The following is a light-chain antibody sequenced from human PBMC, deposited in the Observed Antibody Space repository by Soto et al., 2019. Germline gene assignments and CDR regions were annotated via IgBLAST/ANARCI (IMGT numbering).Light chain of an antibody. J-gene: IGKJ1*01. CDR3: QQYMSSVT. CDR1: QSVDSTF. CDR2: GVS. V-gene: IGKV3-20*01. Sequence: EIVLTQSPGSLSLSPGERATLSCRASQSVDSTFFAWYQKKPGQAPRLLMYGVSKSATGIPDRFSGSGSGTDFTLTISRLEPEDFAVYYCQQYMSSVTFGQGTRVEI.